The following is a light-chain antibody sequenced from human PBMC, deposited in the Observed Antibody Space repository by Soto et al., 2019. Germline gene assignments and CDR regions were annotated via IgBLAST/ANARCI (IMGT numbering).Light chain of an antibody. V-gene: IGKV1-8*01. Sequence: AIRMTQSPSSFSASTGDRVTITCRSSQGISSYLAWYQQKPGKAPQLLIYAASTLQSGVPSRFSGSGSGTDFTLTISCLQSEDFATSYYQQCFWHWTFGQGTKVDIK. CDR1: QGISSY. CDR2: AAS. J-gene: IGKJ1*01. CDR3: QQCFWHWT.